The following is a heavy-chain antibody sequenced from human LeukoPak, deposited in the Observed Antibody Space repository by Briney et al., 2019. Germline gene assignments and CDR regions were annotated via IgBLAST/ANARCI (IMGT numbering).Heavy chain of an antibody. J-gene: IGHJ6*02. CDR1: GFTFDDYA. Sequence: HAGRSLRLSCAASGFTFDDYAMHWVRQAPGKGLEWVSGISWNSGSIGYADSVKGRFTISRDNAKNSLYLQMNSLRAEDTALYYCAKEGQVQGTNGDNYYYYGMDVWGQGTTVTVSS. CDR3: AKEGQVQGTNGDNYYYYGMDV. D-gene: IGHD4-17*01. CDR2: ISWNSGSI. V-gene: IGHV3-9*01.